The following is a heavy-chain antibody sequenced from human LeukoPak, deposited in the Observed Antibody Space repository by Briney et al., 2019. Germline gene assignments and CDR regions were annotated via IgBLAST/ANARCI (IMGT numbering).Heavy chain of an antibody. CDR1: GGSISSYY. Sequence: PSETLSLTCTVSGGSISSYYWSWIRQPPGKGLEWIGYIYTSGSTNYNPSLKSRVTISVDTSKNQFSLKLSSVTAADTAVYYCARRLAAAGTLGPFDYWGQGTLVTVSS. V-gene: IGHV4-4*09. CDR2: IYTSGST. J-gene: IGHJ4*02. CDR3: ARRLAAAGTLGPFDY. D-gene: IGHD6-13*01.